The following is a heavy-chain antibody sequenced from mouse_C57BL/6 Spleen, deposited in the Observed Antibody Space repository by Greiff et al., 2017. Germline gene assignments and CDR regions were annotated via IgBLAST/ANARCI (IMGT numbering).Heavy chain of an antibody. CDR3: TRGGYYDGSSCCYAMDY. J-gene: IGHJ4*01. Sequence: EVMLVESGGGLVQPGGSLKLSCAASGFTFSDYYMYWVRQTPEKRLEWVAYISNGGGSTYYPDTVKGRFTISRDNAKNTLYLQMSRLKSEDTAMYYCTRGGYYDGSSCCYAMDYWGQGTSVTVSS. CDR1: GFTFSDYY. CDR2: ISNGGGST. D-gene: IGHD1-1*01. V-gene: IGHV5-12*01.